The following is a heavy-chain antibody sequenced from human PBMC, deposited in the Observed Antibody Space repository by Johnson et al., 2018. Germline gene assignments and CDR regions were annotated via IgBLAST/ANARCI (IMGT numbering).Heavy chain of an antibody. CDR1: AGSISSYY. J-gene: IGHJ6*03. CDR2: INHSGST. Sequence: QVQLQESGPGRVKASETLSLTWIVSAGSISSYYWSWIRQPPGKGLEWIGEINHSGSTNYNPSLKSRVTISVDTSKNQFSLKLSSVTAADTAVYYCARESRITIFGVVIDYYYYYYMDVWGKGTTVTVSS. CDR3: ARESRITIFGVVIDYYYYYYMDV. D-gene: IGHD3-3*01. V-gene: IGHV4-59*12.